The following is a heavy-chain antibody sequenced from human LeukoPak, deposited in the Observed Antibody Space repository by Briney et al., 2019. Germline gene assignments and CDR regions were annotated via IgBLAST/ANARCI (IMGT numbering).Heavy chain of an antibody. CDR2: INPHSGGT. CDR3: AREGGSSYGYAYH. D-gene: IGHD5-18*01. J-gene: IGHJ5*02. CDR1: GYXFTSYY. Sequence: AASVKVSCKASGYXFTSYYIHWVRQAPGQGLEWMVWINPHSGGTNYAHKFQGRVTMTRDTSISTAYMELSSLRSDDTAVYYCAREGGSSYGYAYHWGQGTLVTVSS. V-gene: IGHV1-2*07.